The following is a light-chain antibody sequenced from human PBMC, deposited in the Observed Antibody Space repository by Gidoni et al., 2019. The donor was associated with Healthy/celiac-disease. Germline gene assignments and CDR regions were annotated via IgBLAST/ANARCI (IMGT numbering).Light chain of an antibody. Sequence: QSALTQPRSVSGSPGQPVTISCTGTSSDVGGYNYVSWYQQHPGKAPKLMIYDVSKRPSGVPDRFSGSKSGNTASLTISGLKAEDEADYYCCSYAGSYTWVFGGGTKLNVL. CDR2: DVS. V-gene: IGLV2-11*01. CDR1: SSDVGGYNY. CDR3: CSYAGSYTWV. J-gene: IGLJ3*02.